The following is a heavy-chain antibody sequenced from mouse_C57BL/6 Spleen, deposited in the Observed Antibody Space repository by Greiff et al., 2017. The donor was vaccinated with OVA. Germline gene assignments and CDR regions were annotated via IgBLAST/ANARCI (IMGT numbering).Heavy chain of an antibody. CDR2: IDPENGDT. Sequence: VQLQQSGAELVRPGASVKLSCTASGFNIKDDYMHWVKQRPEQGLEWIGWIDPENGDTEYASKFQGKATITADTSSNTAYLQLSSLTSEYTAVYYCTRGNYDYWGQGTTLTVSS. V-gene: IGHV14-4*01. D-gene: IGHD2-1*01. CDR1: GFNIKDDY. J-gene: IGHJ2*01. CDR3: TRGNYDY.